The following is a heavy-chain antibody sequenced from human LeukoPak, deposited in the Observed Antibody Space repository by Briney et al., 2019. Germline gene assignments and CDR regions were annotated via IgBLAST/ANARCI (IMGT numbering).Heavy chain of an antibody. CDR1: GYTFTSDD. Sequence: GASVKVSCKASGYTFTSDDINWLRQATGQGLEWMGWMNPNSGNTGYAQKFQGRVTMTRNTSIRTAYMELSSLRSEDTAVYYCARVGYDFWSDYWGQGTLVTVSS. V-gene: IGHV1-8*01. J-gene: IGHJ4*02. D-gene: IGHD3-3*01. CDR2: MNPNSGNT. CDR3: ARVGYDFWSDY.